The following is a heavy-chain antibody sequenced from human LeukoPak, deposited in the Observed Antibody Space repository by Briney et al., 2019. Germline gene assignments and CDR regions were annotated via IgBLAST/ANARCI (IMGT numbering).Heavy chain of an antibody. D-gene: IGHD3-10*01. J-gene: IGHJ4*02. CDR3: ARVQEYYYGSGSYGN. CDR2: INHSGST. V-gene: IGHV4-34*01. CDR1: GGSFSGYY. Sequence: SGTLSLTCAVYGGSFSGYYWSWIRQPPGKGLEWIGEINHSGSTNYNPSLKSRVTISVDTSKNQFSLKLSSVTAADTAVYYCARVQEYYYGSGSYGNWGQGTLVTVSS.